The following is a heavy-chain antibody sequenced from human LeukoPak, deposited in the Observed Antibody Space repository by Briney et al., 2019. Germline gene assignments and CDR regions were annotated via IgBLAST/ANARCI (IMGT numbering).Heavy chain of an antibody. J-gene: IGHJ4*02. D-gene: IGHD3-3*01. V-gene: IGHV4-38-2*02. Sequence: SQTLSLTCTVSGGSISSYYWSWIRQPPGKGLEWIGSIYHSGSTYYNPSLKSRVTISVDTSKNQFSLKLSSVTAADTAVYYCARDHREDFWSGYKYYFDYWGQGTLVTVSS. CDR2: IYHSGST. CDR3: ARDHREDFWSGYKYYFDY. CDR1: GGSISSYY.